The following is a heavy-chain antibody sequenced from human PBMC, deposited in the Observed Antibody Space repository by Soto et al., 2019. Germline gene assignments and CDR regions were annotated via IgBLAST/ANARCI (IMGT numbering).Heavy chain of an antibody. J-gene: IGHJ3*02. D-gene: IGHD6-19*01. CDR2: IKQDGSEK. V-gene: IGHV3-7*01. CDR3: AREIRQWLGRGALDI. CDR1: GFTFSSYW. Sequence: EVQLVESGGGLVQPGGSLRLSCAASGFTFSSYWMSWVRQAPVKGLEWVANIKQDGSEKYYVDSVKGRFTISRDNAQHSLYRQMNSLSAEDTAVYYCAREIRQWLGRGALDICGQGTIVTVSA.